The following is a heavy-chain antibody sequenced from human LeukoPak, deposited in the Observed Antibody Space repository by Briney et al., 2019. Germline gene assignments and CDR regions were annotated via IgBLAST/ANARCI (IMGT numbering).Heavy chain of an antibody. V-gene: IGHV3-48*01. Sequence: GGSLRLSCAASGFTFSTYSMNWVRQAPGKGLEWVSDIDSGSNNIHYADSVKGRFTISRDDAKNSLYLQMDSLRAEDTAVYYCAKLREWELPDLFDYWGQGTLVTVSS. CDR2: IDSGSNNI. D-gene: IGHD1-26*01. CDR1: GFTFSTYS. CDR3: AKLREWELPDLFDY. J-gene: IGHJ4*02.